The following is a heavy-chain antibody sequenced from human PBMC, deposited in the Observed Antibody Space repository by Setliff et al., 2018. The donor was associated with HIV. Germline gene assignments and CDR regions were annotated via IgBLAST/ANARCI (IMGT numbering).Heavy chain of an antibody. CDR2: IYHRGIT. Sequence: SETLSLTCTVSGYSISSGYYWGWIRQPPGKVLEWIGSIYHRGITYYNSSLKSRVTIAVDTSKNQFSLNLTSVTAADTAVSYCPRAPTHYLGHNKSSWPDAFDIWGLETMVTVSS. V-gene: IGHV4-38-2*02. D-gene: IGHD3-10*01. CDR3: PRAPTHYLGHNKSSWPDAFDI. CDR1: GYSISSGYY. J-gene: IGHJ3*02.